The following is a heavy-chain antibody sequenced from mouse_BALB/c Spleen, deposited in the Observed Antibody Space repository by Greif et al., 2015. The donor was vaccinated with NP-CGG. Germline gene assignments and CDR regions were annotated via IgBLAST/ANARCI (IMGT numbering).Heavy chain of an antibody. D-gene: IGHD3-2*01. CDR2: IDPANGNT. CDR3: ARDSSGYDDAMDS. Sequence: VQLQQSGAELVKPGASVKLSCTASGFNIKDTYMHWVKQRPEQGLEWIGRIDPANGNTKYDPKFQGKATITADTSSNTAYLQLSSLTSEDTAVYYCARDSSGYDDAMDSWGQGTSVTVSS. CDR1: GFNIKDTY. J-gene: IGHJ4*01. V-gene: IGHV14-3*02.